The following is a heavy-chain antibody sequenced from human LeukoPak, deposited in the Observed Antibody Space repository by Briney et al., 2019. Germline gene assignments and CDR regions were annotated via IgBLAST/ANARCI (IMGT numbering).Heavy chain of an antibody. V-gene: IGHV3-23*01. Sequence: PGGSLRLSCAASGFTFSSYAMSWVRQAPGQGLEWVSAIGSSGDSTYYADSVKGRFTIARDNSKSTLYLQMNSPGAEDTAVYYCATVLRNLWSLDHWGQGTLVTVSS. CDR2: IGSSGDST. J-gene: IGHJ4*02. CDR1: GFTFSSYA. CDR3: ATVLRNLWSLDH. D-gene: IGHD4-17*01.